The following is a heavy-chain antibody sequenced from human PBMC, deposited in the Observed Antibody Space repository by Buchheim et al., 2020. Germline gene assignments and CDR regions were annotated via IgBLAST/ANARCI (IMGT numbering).Heavy chain of an antibody. CDR2: ISSSSSYI. CDR3: ARDLPSIAARYYFDY. CDR1: GFTFSSYS. J-gene: IGHJ4*02. Sequence: EVQLVESGGGLVKPGGSLRLSCAASGFTFSSYSMNWVRQAPGKGLEWVSSISSSSSYIYYADSVKGRFTISRDNAKNSLYLQMNSLRAEDTAVYYCARDLPSIAARYYFDYWGQGTL. D-gene: IGHD6-6*01. V-gene: IGHV3-21*01.